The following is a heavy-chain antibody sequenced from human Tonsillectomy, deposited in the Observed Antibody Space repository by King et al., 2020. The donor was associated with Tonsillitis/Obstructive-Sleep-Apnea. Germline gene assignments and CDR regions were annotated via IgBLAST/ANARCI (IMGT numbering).Heavy chain of an antibody. J-gene: IGHJ4*02. V-gene: IGHV1-24*01. Sequence: FQLVQSGAEVKKPGASVKVSCKVSGYTLTELSMHWVRQAPGKGLEWMGGFDPEDGETIYAQKFQGRVTMTADTSTDTAYMELSSLRSEDTAVYYCATVIGFFAVTHFDYWGQGTLVTVSS. CDR1: GYTLTELS. D-gene: IGHD3-3*01. CDR2: FDPEDGET. CDR3: ATVIGFFAVTHFDY.